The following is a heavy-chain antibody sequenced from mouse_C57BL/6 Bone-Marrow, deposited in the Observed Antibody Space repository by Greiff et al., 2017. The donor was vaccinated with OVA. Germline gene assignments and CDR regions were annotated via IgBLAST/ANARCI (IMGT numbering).Heavy chain of an antibody. CDR1: GFTFSSYA. D-gene: IGHD1-1*01. V-gene: IGHV5-4*01. J-gene: IGHJ2*01. CDR3: AREGRYYYGSSLDY. CDR2: ISDGGSYT. Sequence: EVQRVESGGGLVKPGGSLKLSCAASGFTFSSYAMSWVRQTPETRLEWVATISDGGSYTYYPDNVKGRFTISRDNAKNNLYLQMSHLKSEDTAMYYGAREGRYYYGSSLDYWGQGTTLTVSS.